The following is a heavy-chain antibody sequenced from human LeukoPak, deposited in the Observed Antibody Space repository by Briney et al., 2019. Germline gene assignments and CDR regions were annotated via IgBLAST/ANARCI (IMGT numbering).Heavy chain of an antibody. CDR3: ARVAYYDFWCGYYSIGWWDY. V-gene: IGHV3-7*05. D-gene: IGHD3-3*01. Sequence: GGSLRLSCAASGFTFSSYWMSWVRQAPGKGLEWVANIKQDGSEKYYVDSVKGRFTISRDNAKNSLYLQMNSLRAEDTAVYYCARVAYYDFWCGYYSIGWWDYWGQGTLVTVSS. CDR2: IKQDGSEK. J-gene: IGHJ4*02. CDR1: GFTFSSYW.